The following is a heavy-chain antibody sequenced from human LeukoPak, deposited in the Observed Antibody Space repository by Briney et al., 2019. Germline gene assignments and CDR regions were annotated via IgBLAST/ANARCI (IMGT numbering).Heavy chain of an antibody. CDR2: IKQDGSEK. CDR3: ARGRSITTTGNYWFDP. Sequence: HPGGSLRLSCTASRFFISYWMSWVRQAPGKGLEWVANIKQDGSEKYYVDSGKGRFTISRDNTKNSLYLQMNSLGAEDTAVYYCARGRSITTTGNYWFDPWGQGTLVTVSS. V-gene: IGHV3-7*01. D-gene: IGHD1-1*01. CDR1: RFFISYW. J-gene: IGHJ5*02.